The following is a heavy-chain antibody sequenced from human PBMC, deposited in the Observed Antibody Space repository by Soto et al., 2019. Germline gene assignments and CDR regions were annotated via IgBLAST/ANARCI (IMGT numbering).Heavy chain of an antibody. CDR2: IWYDGSNK. V-gene: IGHV3-33*01. Sequence: QVQLVESGGGVVQPGRSLRLSCAASGFAFNTYGIHWVRQAPGKGLEWVAVIWYDGSNKYYADSVKGRFTISRDNSKNTLYLQMDSLRAEDTAVYSCARAVGPYDYWGQGTLVTVSS. J-gene: IGHJ4*02. D-gene: IGHD1-26*01. CDR3: ARAVGPYDY. CDR1: GFAFNTYG.